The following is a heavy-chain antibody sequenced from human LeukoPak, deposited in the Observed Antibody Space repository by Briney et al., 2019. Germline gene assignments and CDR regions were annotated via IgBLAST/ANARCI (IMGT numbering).Heavy chain of an antibody. CDR2: INIDVRNT. D-gene: IGHD3-22*01. CDR1: GFSFSTQR. CDR3: ARANDSSGPDAFDI. V-gene: IGHV3-74*01. Sequence: GSLRLSCAASGFSFSTQRMHWVRQAPGKGLVWVSYINIDVRNTGYADSVKGRFTISRDNAKNTLYLQMNSLRAEDTAVYYCARANDSSGPDAFDIWGQGTMVTVSS. J-gene: IGHJ3*02.